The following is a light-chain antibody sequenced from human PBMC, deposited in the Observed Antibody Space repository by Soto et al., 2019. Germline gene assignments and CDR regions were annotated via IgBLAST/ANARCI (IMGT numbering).Light chain of an antibody. CDR2: GNS. V-gene: IGLV1-40*01. Sequence: QSVLAQPPSVSGAPGQRVTIYCTGTSSNIGAGYPVHWYQQLPGTAPKLLIFGNSNRPSGVPDRFSGSRSGLAIPGLRAEDEADYYCQSYDSSLSAYVFGAGTKVTV. CDR3: QSYDSSLSAYV. J-gene: IGLJ1*01. CDR1: SSNIGAGYP.